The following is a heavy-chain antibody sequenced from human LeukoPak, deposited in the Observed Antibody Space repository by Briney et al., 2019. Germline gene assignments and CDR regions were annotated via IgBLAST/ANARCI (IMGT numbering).Heavy chain of an antibody. V-gene: IGHV3-66*01. J-gene: IGHJ5*02. CDR1: GFTVRSNY. CDR2: IYSVGST. CDR3: ARRATVTTPVTA. D-gene: IGHD4-17*01. Sequence: GGSLRLSCAPSGFTVRSNYMTWVRQAPGEGLEWVSIIYSVGSTNSAGYVKGRFTIPRDNSKNTLYLQMNSPRAEVTAVYYCARRATVTTPVTAWGQGTLVTVSS.